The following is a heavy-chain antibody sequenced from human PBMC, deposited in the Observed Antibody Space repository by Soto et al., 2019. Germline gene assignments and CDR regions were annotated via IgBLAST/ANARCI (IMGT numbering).Heavy chain of an antibody. CDR1: GFTFSSYA. Sequence: GSLRLSCAASGFTFSSYAMHWVRQAPGKGLEWVAVISYDGSNKYYADSVKGRFTISRDNSKNTLYLQMNSLRAEDTAVYYCARDPMIVVVITSSYFDYWGQGTLVTVSS. V-gene: IGHV3-30-3*01. D-gene: IGHD3-22*01. J-gene: IGHJ4*02. CDR3: ARDPMIVVVITSSYFDY. CDR2: ISYDGSNK.